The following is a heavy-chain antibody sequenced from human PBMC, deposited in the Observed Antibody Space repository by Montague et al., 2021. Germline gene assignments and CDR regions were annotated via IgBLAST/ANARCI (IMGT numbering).Heavy chain of an antibody. D-gene: IGHD4-23*01. CDR1: GGAISSEGYY. Sequence: TRSLTSNVSGGAISSEGYYWSWIRQHPGKGLEWIGYIYSSGSTYYSPSLESRITISVDTSQNQFSLRLTSVTAADTAVYFCASGNDYSGNCFDYWGQGTLVTVSS. J-gene: IGHJ4*02. CDR2: IYSSGST. CDR3: ASGNDYSGNCFDY. V-gene: IGHV4-31*03.